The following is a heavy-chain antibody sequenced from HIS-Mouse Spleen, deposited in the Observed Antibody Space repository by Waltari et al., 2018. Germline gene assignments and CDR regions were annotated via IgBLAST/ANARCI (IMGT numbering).Heavy chain of an antibody. CDR3: AREIPYSSSWYDWYFDL. V-gene: IGHV4-39*07. D-gene: IGHD6-13*01. Sequence: QLQLQESGPGLVKPSETLSLTCTVSGCSLSSSRYDWGWIRQPPGKGLEWIGSIYYSGSTYYNPSLKSRVTISVDTSKNQFSLKLSSVTAADTAVYYCAREIPYSSSWYDWYFDLWGRGTLVTVSS. CDR1: GCSLSSSRYD. CDR2: IYYSGST. J-gene: IGHJ2*01.